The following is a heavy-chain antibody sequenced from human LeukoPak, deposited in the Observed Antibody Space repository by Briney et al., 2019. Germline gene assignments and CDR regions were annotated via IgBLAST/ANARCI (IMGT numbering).Heavy chain of an antibody. V-gene: IGHV3-23*01. CDR2: ISGSGGST. D-gene: IGHD2-15*01. CDR3: AKDPICSGGSCYKGFFDY. Sequence: GGYLRLSRAASGFTFSSYAMSWVRQAPGKGLEWVSAISGSGGSTYYADSVKGRFTISRDNSKNTLYLQMNSLRAEDTAVYYCAKDPICSGGSCYKGFFDYWGQGTLVTVSS. CDR1: GFTFSSYA. J-gene: IGHJ4*02.